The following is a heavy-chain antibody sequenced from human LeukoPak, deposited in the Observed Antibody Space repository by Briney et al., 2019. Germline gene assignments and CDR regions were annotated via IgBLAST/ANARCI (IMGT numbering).Heavy chain of an antibody. CDR3: ARTRTVIAGASHFDY. V-gene: IGHV3-11*01. J-gene: IGHJ4*02. Sequence: GGSLRLSCAASGFTFSDYYMSWIRQAPGKGLEWVSYISSSGSTIYYADSVKGRFTISRDNAKNSLYLQMNSLRAEDTAVYYCARTRTVIAGASHFDYWGQGTLVTVSS. D-gene: IGHD1-26*01. CDR1: GFTFSDYY. CDR2: ISSSGSTI.